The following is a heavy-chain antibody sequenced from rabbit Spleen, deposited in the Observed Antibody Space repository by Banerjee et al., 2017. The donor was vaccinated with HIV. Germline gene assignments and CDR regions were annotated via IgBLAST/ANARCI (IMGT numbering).Heavy chain of an antibody. CDR2: IYTGSSGFT. V-gene: IGHV1S45*01. D-gene: IGHD1-1*01. CDR3: ARDTSSSFSSYGMDL. CDR1: GFSFSNSYW. J-gene: IGHJ6*01. Sequence: QEQLEESGGDLVKPEGSLTLTCTASGFSFSNSYWLCWVRQAPGKGLEWVACIYTGSSGFTYFANWAKGRFTISKTSSTTVTLQMTSLTAADTATYFCARDTSSSFSSYGMDLWGPGTLGTVS.